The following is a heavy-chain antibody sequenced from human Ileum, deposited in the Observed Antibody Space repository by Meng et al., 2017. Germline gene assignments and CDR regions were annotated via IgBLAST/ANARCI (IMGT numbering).Heavy chain of an antibody. D-gene: IGHD6-13*01. J-gene: IGHJ4*02. CDR1: GFTFSNYA. V-gene: IGHV3-23*01. Sequence: GGSLRLSCAASGFTFSNYAMSWVRQAPGKGLEWVSGISDSGGRTYSADSVKGRFTISRDNSKNTLFLQMNSLRAEDTAVSYCAFSGYSSSWYYFDYWGQGTLVTVSS. CDR3: AFSGYSSSWYYFDY. CDR2: ISDSGGRT.